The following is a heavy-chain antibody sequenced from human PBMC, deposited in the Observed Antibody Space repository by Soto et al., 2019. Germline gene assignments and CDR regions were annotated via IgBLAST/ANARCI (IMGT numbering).Heavy chain of an antibody. CDR1: GGSIGSTLYY. V-gene: IGHV4-39*07. Sequence: SETLSLTCTVSGGSIGSTLYYWGWVRQPPRKRLEWIGSIYFSGSTYYNPSLKSRVTISVDTSKNQFSLKLSSVTAADTAVYYCARDGAAAGTYWGQGTLVTVSS. CDR2: IYFSGST. J-gene: IGHJ4*02. D-gene: IGHD6-13*01. CDR3: ARDGAAAGTY.